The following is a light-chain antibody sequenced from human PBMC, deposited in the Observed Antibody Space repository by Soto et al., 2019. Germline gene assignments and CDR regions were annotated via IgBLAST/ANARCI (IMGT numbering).Light chain of an antibody. CDR2: DVT. V-gene: IGLV2-14*01. Sequence: QSALTQPASVSGSPGQSITISCTGSSSDVGDYDYVSWYQQHPGKAPKLMISDVTTRPSGVSTRFSGSKSGNTASLTISGLQAEDEADYYCSSYTSSSTLIFGTGTKVTVL. CDR1: SSDVGDYDY. J-gene: IGLJ1*01. CDR3: SSYTSSSTLI.